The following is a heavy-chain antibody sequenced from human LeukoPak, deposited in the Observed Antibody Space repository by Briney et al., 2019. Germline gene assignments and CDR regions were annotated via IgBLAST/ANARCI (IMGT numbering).Heavy chain of an antibody. CDR2: INHSGST. V-gene: IGHV4-34*01. D-gene: IGHD1-14*01. CDR1: GGSFSGYY. J-gene: IGHJ4*02. CDR3: ARGFSRIDY. Sequence: PSETLSLTXAVYGGSFSGYYWSWIRQPPGKGLEWIGEINHSGSTNYNPSLKSRVTISVDTSKNQFSLKLSSVTAADTAVYYCARGFSRIDYWGQGTLVTVSS.